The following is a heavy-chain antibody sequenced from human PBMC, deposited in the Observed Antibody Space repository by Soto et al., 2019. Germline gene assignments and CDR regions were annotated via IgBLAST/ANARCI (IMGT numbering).Heavy chain of an antibody. CDR2: IIPIFGTA. CDR3: ASAPSNKYCSSTSCYGYYYYGMDV. Sequence: AASVKVSCKASGGTFSSYAISWVRQAPGQGLEWMGGIIPIFGTANYAQKFQGRVTITADKSTSTAYMELSSLRSEDTAVYYCASAPSNKYCSSTSCYGYYYYGMDVWGQGTTVTVSS. D-gene: IGHD2-2*01. J-gene: IGHJ6*02. CDR1: GGTFSSYA. V-gene: IGHV1-69*06.